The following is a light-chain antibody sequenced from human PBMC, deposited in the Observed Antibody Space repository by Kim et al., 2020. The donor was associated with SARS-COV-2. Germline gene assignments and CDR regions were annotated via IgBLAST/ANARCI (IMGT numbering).Light chain of an antibody. V-gene: IGLV3-1*01. CDR2: QGD. CDR3: QAWDSSTAI. J-gene: IGLJ2*01. CDR1: RLGDKY. Sequence: SVSPGQTVSISCSGERLGDKYAFWYQQRSGQSPVLVINQGDKRPSGIPARFSGFLSGNTATLTISGTQPMDEADYYCQAWDSSTAIFGGGTQLTVL.